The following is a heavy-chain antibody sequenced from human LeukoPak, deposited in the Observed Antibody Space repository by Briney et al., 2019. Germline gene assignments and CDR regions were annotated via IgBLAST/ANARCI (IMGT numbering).Heavy chain of an antibody. D-gene: IGHD3-22*01. V-gene: IGHV1-18*01. CDR1: GYTFTTYG. CDR2: IRTNNGDT. J-gene: IGHJ6*02. Sequence: ASVKVSCKASGYTFTTYGITWVRQAPGQGPEWMGWIRTNNGDTNYGQTVQGRVAMTTDASTNTVYMELKNLRYDDTAVYYCARAYGSSGYYRYYYYGMDVWGQGTTVTVSS. CDR3: ARAYGSSGYYRYYYYGMDV.